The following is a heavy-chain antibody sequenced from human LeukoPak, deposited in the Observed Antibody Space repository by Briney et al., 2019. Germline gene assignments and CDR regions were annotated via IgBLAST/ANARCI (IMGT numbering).Heavy chain of an antibody. D-gene: IGHD6-19*01. V-gene: IGHV3-9*01. J-gene: IGHJ4*02. CDR3: ARGSGWFVVEY. CDR2: ISWNSGTI. Sequence: SGGSLRLSCAASGFTFDNYAMDWVRQVPGKGLEWISLISWNSGTIGCADSVKGRFTISRDNSKNTLYLQMNSLRAEDTAVYYCARGSGWFVVEYWGQGTLVTVSS. CDR1: GFTFDNYA.